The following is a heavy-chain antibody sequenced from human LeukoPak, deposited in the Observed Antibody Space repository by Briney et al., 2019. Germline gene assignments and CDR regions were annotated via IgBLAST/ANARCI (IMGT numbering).Heavy chain of an antibody. V-gene: IGHV3-30*02. Sequence: PGGSLRLSCAASGFSFRSFSMSWVRQAPGKGLEWLAFIWYDEITKDYADSVKGRFTISRDNSKNTLYVQMNSLRADDTAVYYCAKDSSDYYFDYWGQGALVTVSS. CDR1: GFSFRSFS. J-gene: IGHJ4*02. D-gene: IGHD3-22*01. CDR2: IWYDEITK. CDR3: AKDSSDYYFDY.